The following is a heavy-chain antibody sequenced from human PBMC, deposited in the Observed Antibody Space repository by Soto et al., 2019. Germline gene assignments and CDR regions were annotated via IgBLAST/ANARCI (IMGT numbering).Heavy chain of an antibody. J-gene: IGHJ6*02. CDR1: GYTFTNYG. D-gene: IGHD3-22*01. CDR2: ISGYNGNT. Sequence: ASVKVSFKASGYTFTNYGISWLRQAPGQGLEWMGWISGYNGNTKYAQKFQGRVTMTTDTPTNTAYMELRSLRSDDTAVYYCARDREYYYDSSGNYYYHYGMDVWGQGTTVTVSS. V-gene: IGHV1-18*04. CDR3: ARDREYYYDSSGNYYYHYGMDV.